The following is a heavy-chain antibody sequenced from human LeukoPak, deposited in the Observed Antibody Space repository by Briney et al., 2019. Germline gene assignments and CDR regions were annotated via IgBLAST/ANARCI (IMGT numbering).Heavy chain of an antibody. Sequence: GASVKVSCKASGYTFTSYGISWVRQAPGQGLEWMGWISAYNGNTNYAQKLQGRVTMTTDTSTSTAYMELRSLRSDDTAVYYCARAKKRNYDILTGYYSFWFDPWGQGTLVTVSS. V-gene: IGHV1-18*01. J-gene: IGHJ5*02. CDR1: GYTFTSYG. CDR3: ARAKKRNYDILTGYYSFWFDP. CDR2: ISAYNGNT. D-gene: IGHD3-9*01.